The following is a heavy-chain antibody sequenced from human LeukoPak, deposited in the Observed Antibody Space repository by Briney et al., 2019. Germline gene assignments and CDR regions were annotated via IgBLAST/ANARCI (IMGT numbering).Heavy chain of an antibody. CDR2: INTNTGNP. J-gene: IGHJ5*02. CDR1: GYTFTSYA. CDR3: AREAPRYDSSGYGFDP. Sequence: APVKVSCKASGYTFTSYAMNWVRQAPGQGLEWMGWINTNTGNPTYAQGFTGRFVFSLDTSVSTAYLQISSLKAEDTAVYYCAREAPRYDSSGYGFDPWGQGTLVTVSS. V-gene: IGHV7-4-1*02. D-gene: IGHD3-22*01.